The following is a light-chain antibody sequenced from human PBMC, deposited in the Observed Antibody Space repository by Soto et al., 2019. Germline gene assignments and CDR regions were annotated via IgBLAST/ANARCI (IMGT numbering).Light chain of an antibody. J-gene: IGKJ1*01. V-gene: IGKV3-20*01. Sequence: EIVLTQSPATLSLSPGKRATLSCRASQSVSSSYLAWYQQKPGQAPRLLIYGASIRATAIPDRFSGSVSGTDFTLTISRLDPEDFAVYFCQQYGTSPRTFGQGTKVDIK. CDR1: QSVSSSY. CDR3: QQYGTSPRT. CDR2: GAS.